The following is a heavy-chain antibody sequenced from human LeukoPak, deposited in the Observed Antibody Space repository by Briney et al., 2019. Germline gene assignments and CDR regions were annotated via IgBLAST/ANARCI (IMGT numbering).Heavy chain of an antibody. J-gene: IGHJ6*03. V-gene: IGHV4-59*01. CDR3: ARVKETAMVYYMDV. D-gene: IGHD5-18*01. CDR2: IYYSGST. CDR1: GGSISSYY. Sequence: SETLSLTCTVSGGSISSYYWSWIRQPPGKGLEWIGYIYYSGSTNYNPSLKSRVTISVDTSKNQFSLKLSSVTAADTAVYYCARVKETAMVYYMDVWGKGTTVNVSS.